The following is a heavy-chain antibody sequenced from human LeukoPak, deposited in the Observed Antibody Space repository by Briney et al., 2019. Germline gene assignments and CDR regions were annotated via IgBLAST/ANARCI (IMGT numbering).Heavy chain of an antibody. CDR2: LYSGGST. CDR1: GGSIATSNYY. CDR3: ARDYHDNSGYYYYYMDV. Sequence: SETLSLTCTVSGGSIATSNYYWGWIRQPPGKGLEWIGSLYSGGSTYYNPSLKSRATISVDTSKNQFSLKLSSVTAADTAVYYCARDYHDNSGYYYYYMDVWGKGTTVTVSS. D-gene: IGHD3-22*01. J-gene: IGHJ6*03. V-gene: IGHV4-39*07.